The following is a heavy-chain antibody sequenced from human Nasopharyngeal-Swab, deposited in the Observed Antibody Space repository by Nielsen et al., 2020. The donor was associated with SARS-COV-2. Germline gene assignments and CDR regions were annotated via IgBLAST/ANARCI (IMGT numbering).Heavy chain of an antibody. V-gene: IGHV3-21*04. J-gene: IGHJ3*02. CDR1: GFTFSSYS. D-gene: IGHD3-22*01. Sequence: GGSRRLACAASGFTFSSYSMNWDRQAAGKGREWVSSISSSSSYIYYADSVKGRFTISRDNAKNSLYLQMNSLRAEDTAVYYCAKDYYDSSGYHPDAFDIWGQGTMVTVSS. CDR3: AKDYYDSSGYHPDAFDI. CDR2: ISSSSSYI.